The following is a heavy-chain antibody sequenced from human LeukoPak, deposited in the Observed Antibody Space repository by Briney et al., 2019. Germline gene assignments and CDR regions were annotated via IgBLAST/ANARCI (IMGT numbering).Heavy chain of an antibody. CDR2: ISSNGDNT. D-gene: IGHD2-15*01. Sequence: GGPLRLSCSASGFPFNTYAIHWVRQAPGKGLEYVAGISSNGDNTDFADSAKGRFTISRDNSKSTLFLQMNSLRAEDTAVYFCTRDSALLGVAFDLWGQGTVVTVSS. V-gene: IGHV3-64D*06. J-gene: IGHJ3*01. CDR1: GFPFNTYA. CDR3: TRDSALLGVAFDL.